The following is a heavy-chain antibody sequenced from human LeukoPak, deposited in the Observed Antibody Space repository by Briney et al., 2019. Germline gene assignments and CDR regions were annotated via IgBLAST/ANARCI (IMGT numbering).Heavy chain of an antibody. CDR2: IYYSGST. J-gene: IGHJ4*02. V-gene: IGHV4-39*07. D-gene: IGHD1-26*01. CDR1: GGSISSSSYY. Sequence: SETLSLTCTVSGGSISSSSYYWGWIRQPPGKGLEWIGSIYYSGSTYYNPSLKSRVTISVDTSKNQFSLKLSSVTAADTAVYYCARKSNHMGATTGFDYGGQGTLVTVSS. CDR3: ARKSNHMGATTGFDY.